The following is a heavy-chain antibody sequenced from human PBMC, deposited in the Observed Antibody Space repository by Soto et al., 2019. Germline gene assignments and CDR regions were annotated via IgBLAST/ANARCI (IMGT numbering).Heavy chain of an antibody. J-gene: IGHJ5*02. V-gene: IGHV4-4*07. CDR2: IYATGTT. CDR1: GPPLSGFY. D-gene: IGHD3-16*01. Sequence: WETLSLTCTVSGPPLSGFYWSWVRKSAGKGLEWIGRIYATGTTDYNPSLKSRVMMSVDTSKKQFSLKLRSATAADTALYYCMRDGPKTLRDWFDPWGQGISVTVSS. CDR3: MRDGPKTLRDWFDP.